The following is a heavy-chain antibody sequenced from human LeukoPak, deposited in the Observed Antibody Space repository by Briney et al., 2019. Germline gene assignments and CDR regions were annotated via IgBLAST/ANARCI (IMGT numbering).Heavy chain of an antibody. J-gene: IGHJ4*02. CDR1: GFTFSSYA. Sequence: PGGSLRLSCAASGFTFSSYAMHWGRQAPGKGLEWVAVISYDGSNKYYADSVKGRFTISRDNSKNTLYLQMNSLRAEDTAVYYCARCGVAHGNSYYFDYWGQGTLVTVSS. V-gene: IGHV3-30-3*01. D-gene: IGHD3-3*01. CDR3: ARCGVAHGNSYYFDY. CDR2: ISYDGSNK.